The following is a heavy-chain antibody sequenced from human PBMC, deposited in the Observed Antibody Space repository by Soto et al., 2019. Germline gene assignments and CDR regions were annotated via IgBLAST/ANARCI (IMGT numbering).Heavy chain of an antibody. Sequence: SVKVSCKASGGTFSSYAISWVRQAPGQGLEWMGGIIPIFGTANYAQKFQGRVTITADESTSTAYMELSSLRSEDTAVYYCARGGRGYCYCSYYYYGMDVWGQGTTVTVSS. CDR2: IIPIFGTA. V-gene: IGHV1-69*13. CDR1: GGTFSSYA. J-gene: IGHJ6*02. D-gene: IGHD5-18*01. CDR3: ARGGRGYCYCSYYYYGMDV.